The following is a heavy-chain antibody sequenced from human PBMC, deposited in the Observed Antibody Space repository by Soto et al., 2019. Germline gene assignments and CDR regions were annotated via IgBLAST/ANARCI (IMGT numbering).Heavy chain of an antibody. Sequence: GGSLRLSCAASGFPFSHYDMPWVRQAPGKGLEWVSAISASGDRTDYADSVKGRFTISRDNSKNTVYLQMNNLRADDTATFYCATYCTATTCQTYWGQGALVTVSS. V-gene: IGHV3-23*01. CDR1: GFPFSHYD. D-gene: IGHD2-8*01. J-gene: IGHJ4*02. CDR3: ATYCTATTCQTY. CDR2: ISASGDRT.